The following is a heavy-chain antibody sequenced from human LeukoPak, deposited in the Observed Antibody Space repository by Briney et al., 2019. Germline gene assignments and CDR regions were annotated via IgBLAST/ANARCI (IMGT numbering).Heavy chain of an antibody. D-gene: IGHD3-22*01. Sequence: ESLKISCKGSGYKFTNYWIAWVRQMPRKGLEWMGIIYPGDSDTRYSPSFQGQVTISADKSINTAYLQWSSLKASDSAIYYCARPGTDYDSSGYYKDWGQGTLVTVSS. V-gene: IGHV5-51*01. CDR1: GYKFTNYW. J-gene: IGHJ4*02. CDR3: ARPGTDYDSSGYYKD. CDR2: IYPGDSDT.